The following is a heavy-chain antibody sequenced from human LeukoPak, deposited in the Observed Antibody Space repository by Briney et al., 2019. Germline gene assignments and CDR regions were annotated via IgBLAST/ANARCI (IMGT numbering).Heavy chain of an antibody. D-gene: IGHD3-22*01. CDR3: ARDRDSRWDFDL. Sequence: GGSLRLSCAASGFAFSYYSMNWVRQAPGKGLEWVSYISSSDNTIHYADSVKGRFTISRDNAKNSLYLEMNSLRDEDTAVYYCARDRDSRWDFDLWGRGTLVTVSS. V-gene: IGHV3-48*02. CDR2: ISSSDNTI. J-gene: IGHJ2*01. CDR1: GFAFSYYS.